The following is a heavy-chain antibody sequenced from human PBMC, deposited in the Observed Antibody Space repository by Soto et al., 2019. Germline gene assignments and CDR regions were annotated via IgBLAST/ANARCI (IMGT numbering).Heavy chain of an antibody. D-gene: IGHD3-3*01. CDR3: AIHGSGGYDFWSGYCTFWFDS. CDR2: IYYSGST. Sequence: SETLSLTCTVSGGSISSSSYYWGWIRQPPGKGLEWIGSIYYSGSTYYNPSLKSRVTISVDTSKNQFSLKLSSVTAADTAVYYCAIHGSGGYDFWSGYCTFWFDSWGQGTLVTVSS. V-gene: IGHV4-39*01. CDR1: GGSISSSSYY. J-gene: IGHJ5*01.